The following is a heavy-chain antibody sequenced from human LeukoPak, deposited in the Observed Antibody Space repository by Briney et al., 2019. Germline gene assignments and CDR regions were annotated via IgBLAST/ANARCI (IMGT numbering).Heavy chain of an antibody. V-gene: IGHV4-39*01. CDR3: GRCSSGSYNWFDP. CDR1: GGSISSSSYY. J-gene: IGHJ5*02. D-gene: IGHD1-26*01. CDR2: MYYSGNT. Sequence: PSETLSLTCTVSGGSISSSSYYWAWIRQPPGKGLEWIGSMYYSGNTYYSPSLKSRVTIPADTSKNQFSMKLSSVTAADTAVYYCGRCSSGSYNWFDPWGQGTQVTVSS.